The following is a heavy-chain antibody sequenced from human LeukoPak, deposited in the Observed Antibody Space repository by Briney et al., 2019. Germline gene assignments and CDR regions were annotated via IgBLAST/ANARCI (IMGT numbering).Heavy chain of an antibody. V-gene: IGHV3-21*01. D-gene: IGHD1-26*01. CDR2: ISSSSSYI. Sequence: GGSLRLSCAASGFTFSSYSMNWVRQAPGKGLEWVSSISSSSSYIYYADSVKGRFTISRDNAKNSLYLQMNSLRAEDTAVYYCARFPGGNYYAFDYWGQGTLVTVSS. J-gene: IGHJ4*02. CDR1: GFTFSSYS. CDR3: ARFPGGNYYAFDY.